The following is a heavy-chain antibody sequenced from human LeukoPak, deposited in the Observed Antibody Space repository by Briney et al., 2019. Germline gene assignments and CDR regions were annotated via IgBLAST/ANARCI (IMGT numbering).Heavy chain of an antibody. J-gene: IGHJ3*02. V-gene: IGHV4-38-2*01. D-gene: IGHD3-10*02. CDR1: AFSISSGYY. CDR2: IYHTGNT. Sequence: PSETLSLTCAVSAFSISSGYYWGWFRQPPGKGLEWIGTIYHTGNTYYNPSLKSRVTMSVDTSKNQFSLRLNSATAADTAMYYCARSRVTMLRDGFDIWGQGTMVTVSS. CDR3: ARSRVTMLRDGFDI.